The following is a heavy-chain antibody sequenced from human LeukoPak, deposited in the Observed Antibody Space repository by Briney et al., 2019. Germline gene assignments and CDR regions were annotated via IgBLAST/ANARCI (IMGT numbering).Heavy chain of an antibody. Sequence: PSETLSLTCTVSGGSISSYYWSWIRQPPGKGLEWIGYIYYSGSTNYNPSLKSRVTISVDTSKNQFSLNLISVTAADTAVYYCARAYSGSYYAWYFDLWGRGTLVTVSS. CDR3: ARAYSGSYYAWYFDL. CDR2: IYYSGST. CDR1: GGSISSYY. J-gene: IGHJ2*01. D-gene: IGHD1-26*01. V-gene: IGHV4-59*01.